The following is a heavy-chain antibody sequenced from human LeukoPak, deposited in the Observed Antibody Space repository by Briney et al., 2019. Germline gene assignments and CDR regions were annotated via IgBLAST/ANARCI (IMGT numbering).Heavy chain of an antibody. CDR2: IYHSGST. CDR1: GGSISSSNW. CDR3: ARGPDYYDSSGYTYYFDY. D-gene: IGHD3-22*01. V-gene: IGHV4-4*02. J-gene: IGHJ4*02. Sequence: SGTLSLTCAVSGGSISSSNWWSWIRQPPGKGLEWIGEIYHSGSTNYNPSLKSRVTISVDKSKTQFSLKLSSVTAADTAVYYCARGPDYYDSSGYTYYFDYWGQGTLVTVSS.